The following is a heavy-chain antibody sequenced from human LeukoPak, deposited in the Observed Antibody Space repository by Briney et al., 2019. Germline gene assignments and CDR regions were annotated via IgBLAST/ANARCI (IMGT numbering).Heavy chain of an antibody. Sequence: GRSLRLSCAASGFSFSSYAMHWVRQAPGKGLGRVAVILYDGSNKYYADSVKGRFTNSRDNSKNSLYLQMNSLRTDDTAVFYCARAPGGYHTSGSYDCWGQGTLVTVSS. CDR2: ILYDGSNK. V-gene: IGHV3-30*04. D-gene: IGHD3-10*01. J-gene: IGHJ4*02. CDR3: ARAPGGYHTSGSYDC. CDR1: GFSFSSYA.